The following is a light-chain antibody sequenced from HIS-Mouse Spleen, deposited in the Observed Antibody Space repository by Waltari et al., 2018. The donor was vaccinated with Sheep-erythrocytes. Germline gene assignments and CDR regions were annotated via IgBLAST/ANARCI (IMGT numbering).Light chain of an antibody. Sequence: QSALTQPASVSGSPGQAITISCTGTSSAVCGYNDVSWYQQHPGKAPKLMIYEVSNRPSGVSNRFSGSKSGNTASLTISGLQAEDEADYYCSSYTSSSTWVFGGGTKLTVL. CDR1: SSAVCGYND. J-gene: IGLJ3*02. CDR2: EVS. V-gene: IGLV2-14*01. CDR3: SSYTSSSTWV.